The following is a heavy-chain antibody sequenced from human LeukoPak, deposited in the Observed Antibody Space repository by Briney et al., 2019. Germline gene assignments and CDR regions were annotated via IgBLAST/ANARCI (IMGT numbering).Heavy chain of an antibody. CDR1: GGSVTRGAYS. CDR2: IYTSGDT. J-gene: IGHJ4*01. D-gene: IGHD3-10*01. CDR3: ASGDYGAGSPVMRY. V-gene: IGHV4-61*02. Sequence: KPSETLSLTCTVSGGSVTRGAYSWTWIRQPVGKGLEWIGRIYTSGDTKYNPSLKSRVTISVGASNNQFSLKLTSVTAADTAVYYCASGDYGAGSPVMRYWGLGTLVIVSS.